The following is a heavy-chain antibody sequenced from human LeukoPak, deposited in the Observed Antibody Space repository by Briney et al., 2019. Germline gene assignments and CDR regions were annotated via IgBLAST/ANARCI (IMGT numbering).Heavy chain of an antibody. CDR2: IIPIFGTA. D-gene: IGHD4-11*01. J-gene: IGHJ5*02. CDR3: ARDLEGWDYSPGNWFDP. Sequence: ASVKVSCKTSGGTFSSYAISWVRQAPGQGLEWMGRIIPIFGTANYAQKFQGRVTITTDESTSTAYMELSSLRSEDTAVYYCARDLEGWDYSPGNWFDPWAQGTLVTVSS. V-gene: IGHV1-69*05. CDR1: GGTFSSYA.